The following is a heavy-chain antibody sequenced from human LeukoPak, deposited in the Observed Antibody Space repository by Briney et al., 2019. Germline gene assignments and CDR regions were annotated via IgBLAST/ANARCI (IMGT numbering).Heavy chain of an antibody. CDR2: INHSGST. CDR3: ARGPYLLYSSSWEFDY. J-gene: IGHJ4*02. V-gene: IGHV4-34*01. D-gene: IGHD6-13*01. Sequence: SXTLSLTCAVYGGSFSGYYWSWIRQPPGKGLEWIGEINHSGSTNYNPSLKSRVTISVDTSKNQFSLKLSSVTAADTAVYYCARGPYLLYSSSWEFDYWGQGTLVTVSS. CDR1: GGSFSGYY.